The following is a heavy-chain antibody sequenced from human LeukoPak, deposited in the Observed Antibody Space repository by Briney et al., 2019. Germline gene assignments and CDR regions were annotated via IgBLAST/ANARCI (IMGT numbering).Heavy chain of an antibody. V-gene: IGHV3-23*01. CDR2: ISADGDGT. J-gene: IGHJ5*02. CDR3: AKGGWDRACGGDCYTDA. Sequence: GSLRLSCAASGFTFRSYAMNWVRQAPGKGLEWVSAISADGDGTHYADSVRRRFTISRDSSKSTLYLQMNSLKAEDTAVYYCAKGGWDRACGGDCYTDAWGQGTLVTVSS. CDR1: GFTFRSYA. D-gene: IGHD2-21*02.